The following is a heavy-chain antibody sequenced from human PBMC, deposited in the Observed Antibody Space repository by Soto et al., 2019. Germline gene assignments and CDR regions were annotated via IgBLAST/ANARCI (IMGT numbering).Heavy chain of an antibody. V-gene: IGHV1-69*01. CDR1: GGIFSTYA. CDR3: ARDRYDDGSGNYYNLIAF. CDR2: IIPIFGTP. J-gene: IGHJ4*02. D-gene: IGHD3-10*01. Sequence: QVQLVQSGAEVKKPGSSVKVSCKASGGIFSTYAISWLRQAPGQGLEWMGGIIPIFGTPNYAQRCQGRVTITADESTTTSYRELSRLKSEDTAVYYCARDRYDDGSGNYYNLIAFWGQGTLVTVSS.